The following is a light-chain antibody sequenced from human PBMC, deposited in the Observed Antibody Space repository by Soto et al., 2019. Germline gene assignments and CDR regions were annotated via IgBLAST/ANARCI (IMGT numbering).Light chain of an antibody. CDR3: QQYNSFPRT. Sequence: DIQMTQSPSSLSASLGDRVTITCRASQDINNLLAWYQQKPGKAPKSLIKTASILQSGVPSRFSGSGSETDFTLTISSLQPEDFATYYCQQYNSFPRTFGQGTRLEI. J-gene: IGKJ5*01. CDR2: TAS. V-gene: IGKV1D-16*01. CDR1: QDINNL.